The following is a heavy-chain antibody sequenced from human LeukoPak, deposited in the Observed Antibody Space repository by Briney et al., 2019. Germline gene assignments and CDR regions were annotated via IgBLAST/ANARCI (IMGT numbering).Heavy chain of an antibody. Sequence: PSETLSLTCTVSGYSISSGYYWGWIRQPPGKGLEWIGSIYYSGSTYYNPSLKSRVTISVDTSKNQFSLKLSSVTAADTAVYYCARGYSSSLRFDPWGQGTLVTVSS. CDR3: ARGYSSSLRFDP. J-gene: IGHJ5*02. V-gene: IGHV4-38-2*02. CDR2: IYYSGST. CDR1: GYSISSGYY. D-gene: IGHD6-13*01.